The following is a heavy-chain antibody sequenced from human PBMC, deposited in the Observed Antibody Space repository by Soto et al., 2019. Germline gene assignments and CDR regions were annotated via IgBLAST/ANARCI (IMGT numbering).Heavy chain of an antibody. J-gene: IGHJ4*02. V-gene: IGHV4-59*01. Sequence: SETLPLTCTVSGGSIISYYWSWIRQPPGKGLEWIGYIYYSGSTNYNPSLKSRVTISVDTSKNQFSLKLSSVTAADTAVYYCARGPGQYYFDYWGQGTLVTVSS. D-gene: IGHD6-19*01. CDR2: IYYSGST. CDR1: GGSIISYY. CDR3: ARGPGQYYFDY.